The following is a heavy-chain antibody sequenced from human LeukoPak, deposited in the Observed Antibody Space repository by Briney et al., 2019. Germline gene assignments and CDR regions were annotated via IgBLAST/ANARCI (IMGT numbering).Heavy chain of an antibody. J-gene: IGHJ4*02. CDR2: IHHSGST. D-gene: IGHD1-26*01. CDR1: GESFSGYY. CDR3: ACTAREAFHY. Sequence: SETLSLTCGVYGESFSGYYWSWIRQPPGKGLEWIGEIHHSGSTNYNPSLKSRVTISVDTSKNQFSLKLSSMTAADTAVYYCACTAREAFHYWGQGTLVTVSS. V-gene: IGHV4-34*01.